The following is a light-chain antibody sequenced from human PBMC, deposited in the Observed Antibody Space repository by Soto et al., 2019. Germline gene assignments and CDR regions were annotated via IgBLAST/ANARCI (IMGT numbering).Light chain of an antibody. CDR2: GAS. V-gene: IGKV3-20*01. J-gene: IGKJ4*01. Sequence: ELVLSQSPATLSVSPGERATLSCRASQSVSSSYLAWYQQKPGQAPRLPIYGASSRATGIPDRFSGSGSGTDFTLTISRLEPEDFAVYYCQQYGSSPLTFGGGTKVDIK. CDR3: QQYGSSPLT. CDR1: QSVSSSY.